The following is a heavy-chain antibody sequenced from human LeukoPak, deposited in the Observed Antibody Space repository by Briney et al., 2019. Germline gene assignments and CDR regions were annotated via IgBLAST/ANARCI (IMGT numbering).Heavy chain of an antibody. CDR1: GFTFSSYG. V-gene: IGHV3-33*01. J-gene: IGHJ6*02. CDR3: ARVGDSSGWRYYYYYYGMDV. CDR2: IWYDGSNK. D-gene: IGHD6-19*01. Sequence: GRSLRLSCAASGFTFSSYGMHWVRQAPGKGLEWVAVIWYDGSNKYYADSVKGRFTISRDNSKNTLYLQMNSLRAEDTAVYYCARVGDSSGWRYYYYYYGMDVWGQGTTVTVSS.